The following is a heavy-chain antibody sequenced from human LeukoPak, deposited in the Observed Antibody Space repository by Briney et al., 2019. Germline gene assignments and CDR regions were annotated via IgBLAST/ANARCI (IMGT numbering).Heavy chain of an antibody. CDR3: ATDSGGATHWYFDL. CDR2: IIPIFGTA. CDR1: GGTFSSYS. J-gene: IGHJ2*01. Sequence: SVKVSCKASGGTFSSYSISWVRQAPGQGREWMGGIIPIFGTANYAQEFQGTGTITSSEATGIAYTELSSLRPDDTAVYYCATDSGGATHWYFDLWGRGTLVTVSS. V-gene: IGHV1-69*05. D-gene: IGHD1-26*01.